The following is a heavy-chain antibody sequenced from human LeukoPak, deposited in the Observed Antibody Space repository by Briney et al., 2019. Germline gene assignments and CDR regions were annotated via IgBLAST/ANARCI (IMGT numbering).Heavy chain of an antibody. V-gene: IGHV3-30*18. J-gene: IGHJ4*02. D-gene: IGHD6-19*01. Sequence: PGQSLRLSCVVSAFTLSTYGMHCVRQAAGNGLEWLAVISHDGDNKYYADSVRGRFTLSRDNSKNTLYLQLNRLRAEDTAVYYCAKSGLSNGWSPYDNWGQGALVTVSS. CDR2: ISHDGDNK. CDR3: AKSGLSNGWSPYDN. CDR1: AFTLSTYG.